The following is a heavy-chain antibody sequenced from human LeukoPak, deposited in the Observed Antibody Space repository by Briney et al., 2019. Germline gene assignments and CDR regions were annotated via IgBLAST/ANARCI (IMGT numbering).Heavy chain of an antibody. Sequence: GGSLRLSCAASGFSFSDYGMHWVRQAPGKGLEWVAFLRRGGYNTKYADSVKGRFTISRDTSNKMVYLQMNSLRTEDMAVYYCAKDRAGNSWNFDYWGQGTLVAVSS. CDR3: AKDRAGNSWNFDY. J-gene: IGHJ4*02. CDR2: LRRGGYNT. V-gene: IGHV3-30*02. D-gene: IGHD6-13*01. CDR1: GFSFSDYG.